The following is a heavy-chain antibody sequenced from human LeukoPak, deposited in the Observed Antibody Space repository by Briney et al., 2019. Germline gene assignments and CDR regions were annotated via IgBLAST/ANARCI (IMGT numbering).Heavy chain of an antibody. Sequence: KPGASVKVSCKASGYTFTGYYMHWVRQAPGQGLEWMGWINPNSGGTNYAQKFQGRVTMTRDTSISTAYMELSRLRSDDTAVYYCATKRGYYYGSGSYSGRYYFDYWGQGTLVTVSS. V-gene: IGHV1-2*02. CDR1: GYTFTGYY. J-gene: IGHJ4*02. D-gene: IGHD3-10*01. CDR2: INPNSGGT. CDR3: ATKRGYYYGSGSYSGRYYFDY.